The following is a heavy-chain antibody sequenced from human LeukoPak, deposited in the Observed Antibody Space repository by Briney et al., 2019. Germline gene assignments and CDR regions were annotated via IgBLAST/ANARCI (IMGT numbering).Heavy chain of an antibody. D-gene: IGHD3-10*01. Sequence: ASVKVSCKASGYTFTSYDINWVRQATGQGLEWMGRINPNSGGTNYAQKFQGRVTMTRDTSISTAYMELSRLRSDDTAVYYCARGRGAYYFDYWGQGTLVTVSS. CDR2: INPNSGGT. CDR1: GYTFTSYD. J-gene: IGHJ4*02. V-gene: IGHV1-2*06. CDR3: ARGRGAYYFDY.